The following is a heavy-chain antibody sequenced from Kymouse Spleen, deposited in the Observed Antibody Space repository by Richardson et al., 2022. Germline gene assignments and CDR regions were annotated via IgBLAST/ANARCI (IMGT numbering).Heavy chain of an antibody. CDR2: INHSGST. J-gene: IGHJ6*02. Sequence: QVQLQQWGAGLLKPSETLSLTCAVYGGSFSGYYWSWIRQPPGKGLEWIGEINHSGSTNYNPSLKSRVTISVDTSKNQFSLKLSSVTAADTAVYYCARFHYYGSGSYSLHYGMDVWGQGTTVTVSS. V-gene: IGHV4-34*01. D-gene: IGHD3-10*01. CDR3: ARFHYYGSGSYSLHYGMDV. CDR1: GGSFSGYY.